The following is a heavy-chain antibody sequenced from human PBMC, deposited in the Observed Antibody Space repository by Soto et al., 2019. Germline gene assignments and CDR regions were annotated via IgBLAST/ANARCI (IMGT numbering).Heavy chain of an antibody. CDR2: IIPISGRT. Sequence: VQLLQSGAEVKRPGSSVKVSCEASGGTFSSLGFTWVRQAPGQGLEWMGGIIPISGRTTFAQKFLGRVTITADESTSTTYMELTALTSDDTAIYYCATRGTQGRWLEFADYWGQGTLVTVSS. D-gene: IGHD5-12*01. CDR1: GGTFSSLG. J-gene: IGHJ4*02. CDR3: ATRGTQGRWLEFADY. V-gene: IGHV1-69*01.